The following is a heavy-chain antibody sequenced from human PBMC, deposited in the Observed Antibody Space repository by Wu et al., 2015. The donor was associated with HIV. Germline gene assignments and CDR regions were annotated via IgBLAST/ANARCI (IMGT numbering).Heavy chain of an antibody. Sequence: QVQLVQSGAEVKKPGASVKVSCQASGHTLSSYGISWVRQAPGQGPEWMGWIILYNGNTNYVQKFQGRVSMSTDTATNTAYMELRSLTSDDTAVYYCVHSAVPFSSFSSTWEGVEFWGQGTLVTVS. V-gene: IGHV1-18*01. D-gene: IGHD6-13*01. CDR1: GHTLSSYG. CDR2: IILYNGNT. CDR3: VHSAVPFSSFSSTWEGVEF. J-gene: IGHJ4*02.